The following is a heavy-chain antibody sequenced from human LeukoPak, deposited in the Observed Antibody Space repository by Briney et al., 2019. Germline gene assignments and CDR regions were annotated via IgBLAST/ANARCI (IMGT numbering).Heavy chain of an antibody. Sequence: GGSLRLSCAASGFTFSSYGMHWVRQAPGKGLEWVAIIWYDGGNIDYTDSVKGRFTISRDNSKNTLYLQMNSLRAEDTAVYCCAREEHKNWKIDYWGQGTLVTVSS. CDR2: IWYDGGNI. V-gene: IGHV3-33*01. CDR3: AREEHKNWKIDY. J-gene: IGHJ4*02. D-gene: IGHD1-1*01. CDR1: GFTFSSYG.